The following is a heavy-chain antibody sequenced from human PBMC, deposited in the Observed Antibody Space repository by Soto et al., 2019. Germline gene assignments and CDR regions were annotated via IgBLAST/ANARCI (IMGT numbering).Heavy chain of an antibody. Sequence: GGSLRLSCAASGFTFSSYGMDGVRQAPGKGLEWVAVISYDGSNKYYADSVKGRFTISRDNSKNTLYLQMNSLRAEDTAVYYCAKDPTYYYDSSGYYQYYFDYWGQGTLVTVSS. D-gene: IGHD3-22*01. CDR2: ISYDGSNK. J-gene: IGHJ4*02. CDR1: GFTFSSYG. V-gene: IGHV3-30*18. CDR3: AKDPTYYYDSSGYYQYYFDY.